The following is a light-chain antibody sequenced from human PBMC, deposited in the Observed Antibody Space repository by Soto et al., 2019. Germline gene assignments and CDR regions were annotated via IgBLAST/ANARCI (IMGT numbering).Light chain of an antibody. V-gene: IGKV3-15*01. Sequence: EIVMTQSPATLSVSPGEGATLSCRASQSVSSNLAWYHQKPGRAPRLLIYAASTRATGIPARFSGSGSGTEFTRTISSLQAEDFAVYYCQQYNNWPLWTFGQGTKVEIK. J-gene: IGKJ1*01. CDR1: QSVSSN. CDR2: AAS. CDR3: QQYNNWPLWT.